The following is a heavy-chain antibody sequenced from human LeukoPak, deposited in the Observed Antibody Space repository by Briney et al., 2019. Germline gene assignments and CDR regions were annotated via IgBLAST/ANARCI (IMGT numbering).Heavy chain of an antibody. CDR2: ISGSGGRT. CDR3: AKNYYGILTAQIG. J-gene: IGHJ4*02. Sequence: PGGSLRLSCAASGFTFSTYAMSWVRQAPGKGLEWVSTISGSGGRTYYVDSVKGRFTTSRDNSKNTLYLQMNSLRAEDTAVYYCAKNYYGILTAQIGWGQGILVTVSS. V-gene: IGHV3-23*01. D-gene: IGHD3-9*01. CDR1: GFTFSTYA.